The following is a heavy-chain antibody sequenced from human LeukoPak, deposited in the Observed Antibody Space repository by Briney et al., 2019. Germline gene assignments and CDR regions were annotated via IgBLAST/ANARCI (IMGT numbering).Heavy chain of an antibody. Sequence: GGSLRLSCAASGFTFSSYAMHWVRQAPGKGLEYVSAISSNGGSTYYANSVKGRFTISRDNSKNTLYLQMGSLRAEDMAVYYCARESSGWYKDAFDIWGQGTMVTVSS. D-gene: IGHD6-19*01. CDR1: GFTFSSYA. V-gene: IGHV3-64*01. J-gene: IGHJ3*02. CDR2: ISSNGGST. CDR3: ARESSGWYKDAFDI.